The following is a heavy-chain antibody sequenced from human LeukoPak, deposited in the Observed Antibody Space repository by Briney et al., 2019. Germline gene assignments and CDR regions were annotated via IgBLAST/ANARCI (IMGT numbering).Heavy chain of an antibody. D-gene: IGHD3-10*01. CDR2: ISGNGGST. CDR1: GFTFSSYA. CDR3: AKGWSYYYASGNDYFDY. Sequence: GGSLRLSCSASGFTFSSYAMSWVRQAPGKGLEWVPGISGNGGSTFYADSVKGRFTISRDNSKNTVYLQMNSLRAEDTAVYYCAKGWSYYYASGNDYFDYWGQGTLVTVSS. V-gene: IGHV3-23*01. J-gene: IGHJ4*02.